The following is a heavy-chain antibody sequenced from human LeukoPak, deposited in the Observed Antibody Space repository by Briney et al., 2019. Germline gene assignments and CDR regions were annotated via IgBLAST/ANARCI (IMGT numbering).Heavy chain of an antibody. CDR3: ARDEVAAAGNDY. D-gene: IGHD6-13*01. CDR2: ISSSSSYT. V-gene: IGHV3-11*06. CDR1: GFTFSDYY. Sequence: PGGSLRLSRAASGFTFSDYYMSWIRQAPGKGLEWVSYISSSSSYTNYADSVKGRFTISRDNAKNSLYLQMNSLRAEDTAVYYCARDEVAAAGNDYWGQGTLVTVSS. J-gene: IGHJ4*02.